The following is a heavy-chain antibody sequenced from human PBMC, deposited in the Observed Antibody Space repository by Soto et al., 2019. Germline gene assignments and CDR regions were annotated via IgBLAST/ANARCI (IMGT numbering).Heavy chain of an antibody. V-gene: IGHV1-69*01. CDR1: GGTFSSYA. CDR2: IIPIFGTA. CDR3: ARVRRYDFWSGYYNWFDP. Sequence: QVQLVQSGAEVKKPGSSVKVPCKASGGTFSSYAISWVRQAPGQGLEWMGGIIPIFGTANYAQKFQGRVTITADESTSAAYMELSSLRSEDTAVYYCARVRRYDFWSGYYNWFDPWGQGTLVTVSS. J-gene: IGHJ5*02. D-gene: IGHD3-3*01.